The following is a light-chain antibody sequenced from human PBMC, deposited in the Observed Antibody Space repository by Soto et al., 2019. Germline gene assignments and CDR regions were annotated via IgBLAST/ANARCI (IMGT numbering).Light chain of an antibody. V-gene: IGKV3-11*01. CDR2: GAS. CDR1: QSVSNNY. CDR3: QQRRSWPPTIT. Sequence: EIVLTQSPATLSLSPGESATLSCRASQSVSNNYLAWYQQKPGQAPRLLIYGASYRATDIPPRFSGSGSGTDFTLNISSLEPEDFAVYYCQQRRSWPPTITFGQGTRLEIK. J-gene: IGKJ5*01.